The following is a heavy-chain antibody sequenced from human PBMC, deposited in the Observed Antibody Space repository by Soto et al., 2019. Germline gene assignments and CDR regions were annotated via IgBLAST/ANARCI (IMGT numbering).Heavy chain of an antibody. CDR2: IIPLFGTA. Sequence: QVYLVQSGAEVKKPGSSVKISCKASGGIFSSNTINWVRQAAGQGLEWMGGIIPLFGTANYAEKFQGRVTITADKSTKTEYMELTSLRSEDTAVYYCASKADCGGDCYAFASWGQGTLVTVSS. CDR3: ASKADCGGDCYAFAS. J-gene: IGHJ4*02. CDR1: GGIFSSNT. V-gene: IGHV1-69*06. D-gene: IGHD2-21*02.